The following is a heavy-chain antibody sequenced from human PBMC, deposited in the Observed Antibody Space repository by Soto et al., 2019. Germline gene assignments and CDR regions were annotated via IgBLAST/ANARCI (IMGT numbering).Heavy chain of an antibody. CDR1: GGSISSDDW. V-gene: IGHV4-4*02. D-gene: IGHD2-21*02. CDR2: IYHSGTT. J-gene: IGHJ5*02. CDR3: ARSDCYGVCRGKWLDP. Sequence: PSETLSLTCAVSGGSISSDDWWTWVRQTPGKGLEWIGEIYHSGTTNYNPSLMSRVTIAVDKAKSQFSLRLDPVTAADTAVYYCARSDCYGVCRGKWLDPWGQGILVTVSS.